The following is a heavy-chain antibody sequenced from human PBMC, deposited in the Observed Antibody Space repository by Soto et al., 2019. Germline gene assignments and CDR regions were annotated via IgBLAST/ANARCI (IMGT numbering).Heavy chain of an antibody. V-gene: IGHV1-69*12. CDR1: GGTFSSYA. D-gene: IGHD2-8*01. CDR2: IIPIFGTA. CDR3: ARGPMGVSWFDP. Sequence: QVQLVQSGAEVKKPGSSVKVSCKASGGTFSSYAISWVRQAPGQGLEWMGGIIPIFGTANYAQKFQGRGTITAAESTGTAFMELDSLSSEDTAVYYCARGPMGVSWFDPWGQGTLVPVSS. J-gene: IGHJ5*02.